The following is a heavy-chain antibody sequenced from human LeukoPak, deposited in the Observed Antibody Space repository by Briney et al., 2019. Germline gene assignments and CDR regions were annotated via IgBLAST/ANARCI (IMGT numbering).Heavy chain of an antibody. CDR2: IIPIFGTA. CDR1: GGTFSSYD. D-gene: IGHD6-13*01. Sequence: AASVKVSCKASGGTFSSYDISWVRQAPGQGLEWMGGIIPIFGTANYAQKFQGRVTITADESTSTAYMELSSLRSEDTAVYYCANRRRVSRGYGMDVWGQGITVTVSS. CDR3: ANRRRVSRGYGMDV. J-gene: IGHJ6*02. V-gene: IGHV1-69*13.